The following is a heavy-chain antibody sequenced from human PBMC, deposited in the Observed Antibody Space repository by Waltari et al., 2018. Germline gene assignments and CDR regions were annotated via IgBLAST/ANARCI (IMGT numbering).Heavy chain of an antibody. V-gene: IGHV1-46*01. D-gene: IGHD1-26*01. Sequence: QVQLVQSGAEVKKPGASVKVSCKASGYTFTSSYIHWVRQAPGQGLEWMGIINPSSGSASYIQKLQGRVTMTRDTSTSTVYMELSGLRSEDTAVYYCARDQYSGSYFDFWGQGTLVTVSS. CDR2: INPSSGSA. J-gene: IGHJ4*02. CDR3: ARDQYSGSYFDF. CDR1: GYTFTSSY.